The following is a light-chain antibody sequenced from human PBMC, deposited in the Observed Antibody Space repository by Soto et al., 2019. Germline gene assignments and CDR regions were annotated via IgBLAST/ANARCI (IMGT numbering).Light chain of an antibody. Sequence: SYELTQPPSVSVAPGKTARITCGGNNIGTRSVHRYQQKPGQAPAVVIYSDNDRPSGIPERFSGSNSGNTATLTISSVEAGDEADYYCHVWDSGSDHQVFGGGTKLTVL. CDR1: NIGTRS. J-gene: IGLJ2*01. CDR2: SDN. CDR3: HVWDSGSDHQV. V-gene: IGLV3-21*04.